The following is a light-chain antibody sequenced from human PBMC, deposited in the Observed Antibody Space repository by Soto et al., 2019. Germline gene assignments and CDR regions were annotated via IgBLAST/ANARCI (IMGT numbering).Light chain of an antibody. Sequence: QSVLAQPASVSGSPGQSITISCTGSFSDIAVFNYVSWYQQYPGRAPKLLIYQVTSRASGVSHRFSGSKPGNTASLTISGLQPEDEAEYYCNSYSSTNFYVFGTGTKVTVL. CDR1: FSDIAVFNY. V-gene: IGLV2-14*01. CDR2: QVT. J-gene: IGLJ1*01. CDR3: NSYSSTNFYV.